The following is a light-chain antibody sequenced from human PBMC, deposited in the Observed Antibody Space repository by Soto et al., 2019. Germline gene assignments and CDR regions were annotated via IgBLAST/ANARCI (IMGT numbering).Light chain of an antibody. CDR2: YDS. J-gene: IGLJ2*01. V-gene: IGLV3-21*04. CDR1: NIGSKS. CDR3: QVWDSSSAHPEV. Sequence: SYELTQPPSVSVAPGKTARITCGGNNIGSKSVHWYQQKPGQAPVLVIYYDSDRPSGIPERFSGSNSGNTATLTISRVEAGDEADYYCQVWDSSSAHPEVFGGGTQLTVL.